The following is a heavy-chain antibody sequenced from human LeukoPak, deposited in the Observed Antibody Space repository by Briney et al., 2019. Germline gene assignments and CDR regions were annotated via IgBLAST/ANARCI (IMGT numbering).Heavy chain of an antibody. V-gene: IGHV1-69*13. J-gene: IGHJ5*02. Sequence: SEKVSCKASGGTFSSYAISWVRQAPGQGLEWMGGIIPIFGTANYAQKFQGRVTITADESTSTAYMELSSLRSEDTAVYYCARVLGSGWYYDWFDPWGQGTLVTVSS. CDR2: IIPIFGTA. CDR3: ARVLGSGWYYDWFDP. D-gene: IGHD6-19*01. CDR1: GGTFSSYA.